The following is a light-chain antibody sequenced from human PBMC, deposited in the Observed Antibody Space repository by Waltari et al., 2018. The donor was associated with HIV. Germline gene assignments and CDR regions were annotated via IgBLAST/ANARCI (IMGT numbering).Light chain of an antibody. CDR1: ALPNQY. CDR3: QSADSSGTYLYV. J-gene: IGLJ1*01. V-gene: IGLV3-25*03. CDR2: KDR. Sequence: SYELTQPPSVSVSPGQTARITCSGDALPNQYAYWYQQKPGQAPVLVIYKDRERPSGIPERFSGSSSGTTVTLTISGVQAEDEADYFCQSADSSGTYLYVFGTGTKVTVL.